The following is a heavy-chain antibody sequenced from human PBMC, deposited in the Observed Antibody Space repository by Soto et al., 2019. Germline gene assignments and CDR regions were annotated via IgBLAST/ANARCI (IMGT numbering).Heavy chain of an antibody. CDR2: IKSKTDGGTR. J-gene: IGHJ4*02. CDR1: GFTFSSYA. D-gene: IGHD5-12*01. CDR3: TTGSLWLRLYYFDY. Sequence: GGSLRLSCAASGFTFSSYAMSWVRQAPGKGLEWVGRIKSKTDGGTRDYAAPVKGRFTISRDDSKNTLYLQMNSLKTEDTAVYYCTTGSLWLRLYYFDYWGQGTLVTVSS. V-gene: IGHV3-15*01.